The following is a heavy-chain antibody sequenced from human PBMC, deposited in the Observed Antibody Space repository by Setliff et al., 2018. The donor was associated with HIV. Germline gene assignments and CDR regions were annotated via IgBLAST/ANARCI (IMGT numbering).Heavy chain of an antibody. V-gene: IGHV1-18*01. CDR2: ISAYNGYT. D-gene: IGHD6-19*01. CDR3: ARGREKQWPVLADCLFDF. J-gene: IGHJ4*02. Sequence: GASVKVSCKASGYTFISYGISWVRQAPGQGLEWMGWISAYNGYTNYAQRFQGKVTMTTDTSTTTAYMELRSLRFDDTAVYYCARGREKQWPVLADCLFDFWGQGTLVTVSS. CDR1: GYTFISYG.